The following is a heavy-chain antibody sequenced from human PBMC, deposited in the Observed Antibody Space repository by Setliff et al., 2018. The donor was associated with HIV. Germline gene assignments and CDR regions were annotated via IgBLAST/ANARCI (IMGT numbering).Heavy chain of an antibody. V-gene: IGHV3-33*01. CDR2: IWYDGSNK. CDR3: ARDRDLEYYFDY. Sequence: GGSLRLSCAASGFTSSSYGMHWVRQAPGKGLEWVAVIWYDGSNKYYADSVKGRFTISRDNSKNTLYLQMNSLRAEDTAVYYCARDRDLEYYFDYWGQGTLVTVSS. CDR1: GFTSSSYG. D-gene: IGHD1-1*01. J-gene: IGHJ4*02.